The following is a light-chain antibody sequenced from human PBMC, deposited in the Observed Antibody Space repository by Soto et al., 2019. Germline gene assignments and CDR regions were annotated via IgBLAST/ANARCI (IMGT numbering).Light chain of an antibody. J-gene: IGKJ4*01. CDR3: QQYGSSPLT. V-gene: IGKV3-20*01. CDR1: QSVSSNY. Sequence: EIVLTQSPGTLSLSPGERATLSCRASQSVSSNYLAWYQQKPGQAPTLRIYGASSRATGIPDRFSGSGSGKDFTLTISRLEPEDFAVYYCQQYGSSPLTFGGGTKVEIK. CDR2: GAS.